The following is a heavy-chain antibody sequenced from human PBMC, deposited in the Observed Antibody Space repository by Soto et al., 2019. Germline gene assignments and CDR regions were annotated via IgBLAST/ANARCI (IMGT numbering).Heavy chain of an antibody. D-gene: IGHD1-26*01. V-gene: IGHV4-39*01. J-gene: IGHJ5*02. CDR2: IYYSGST. CDR3: ARNTGSYQFDP. CDR1: GGSISRSSYY. Sequence: QLQLQESGPGLAKPSETLSLTCTVSGGSISRSSYYWGWIRQPPGKGLEWIGNIYYSGSTYYNPSLKSRVTISVDTSKNQFSLKVSSVTAADTAVYYCARNTGSYQFDPWGQGTLVTVSS.